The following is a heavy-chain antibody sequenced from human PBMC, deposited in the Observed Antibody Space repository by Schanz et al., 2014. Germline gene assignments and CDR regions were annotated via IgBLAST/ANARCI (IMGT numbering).Heavy chain of an antibody. CDR1: GFPFHSYS. Sequence: DVQLLESGGGLVQPGGSLRLSCAASGFPFHSYSMTWVRQAPGKGLEWVSSISHSGGSKYYADSVKGRFTISRDNSKNTLYLQMNTLRAEDTAVYYCARDRGYCSGGSCLTFDYWGQGALVTVSS. CDR2: ISHSGGSK. CDR3: ARDRGYCSGGSCLTFDY. D-gene: IGHD2-15*01. J-gene: IGHJ4*02. V-gene: IGHV3-23*01.